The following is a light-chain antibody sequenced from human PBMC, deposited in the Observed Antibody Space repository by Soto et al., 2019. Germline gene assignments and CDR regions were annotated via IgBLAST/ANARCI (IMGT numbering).Light chain of an antibody. J-gene: IGLJ3*02. Sequence: QSALTQPASVSGSPGQSITISCAGTSSDVGAYNYVSWHQHHPGKAPKVMIYDVSKRPSGVAHRFSGSKSANTASLTISGLLDEDEADYYCDSYSTSDTRVFGGGTKLTVL. V-gene: IGLV2-14*01. CDR2: DVS. CDR1: SSDVGAYNY. CDR3: DSYSTSDTRV.